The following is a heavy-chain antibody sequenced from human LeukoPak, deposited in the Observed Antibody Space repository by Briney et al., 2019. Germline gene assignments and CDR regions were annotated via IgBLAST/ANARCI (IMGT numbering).Heavy chain of an antibody. V-gene: IGHV1-46*01. J-gene: IGHJ6*02. Sequence: EASVKVSCKASGYTFTSYYMHWVRQAPGQGLEWMGIINPSGGSTSYAQKFQGRVTMTRDTPTSTVYMELSSLRSEDTAVYYCASDEVYYYDSSGYNYYYGMDVWGQGTTVTVSS. CDR1: GYTFTSYY. CDR2: INPSGGST. D-gene: IGHD3-22*01. CDR3: ASDEVYYYDSSGYNYYYGMDV.